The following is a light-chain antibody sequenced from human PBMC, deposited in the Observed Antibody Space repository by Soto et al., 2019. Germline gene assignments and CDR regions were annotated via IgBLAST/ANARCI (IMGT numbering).Light chain of an antibody. Sequence: QSALTQPASVSGSPGQSITISCTGTSSDVGGYNYVSWYQHHPGKAPKLMIYDVSNRPSGVSNRFSGSKSGNTASLTISGLPPEDEADYYCCSYTTSNTRQIVFGTGTKVTVL. CDR2: DVS. CDR3: CSYTTSNTRQIV. V-gene: IGLV2-14*03. CDR1: SSDVGGYNY. J-gene: IGLJ1*01.